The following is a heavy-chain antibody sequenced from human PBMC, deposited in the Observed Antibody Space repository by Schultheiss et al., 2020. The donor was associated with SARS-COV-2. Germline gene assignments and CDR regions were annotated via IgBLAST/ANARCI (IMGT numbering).Heavy chain of an antibody. V-gene: IGHV2-5*01. CDR3: AHEGRYPAVNDAFDI. CDR2: IYWNGDK. CDR1: GFSLSTSGVG. Sequence: SGPTLVKPTQTLTLTCTFSGFSLSTSGVGVGWIRQPPGKAPEWLTVIYWNGDKRYSPSLSSRLTVTKDTSNNQVVLTMTNMDPVDTATYYCAHEGRYPAVNDAFDIWGQGTMVTVSS. D-gene: IGHD3-16*02. J-gene: IGHJ3*02.